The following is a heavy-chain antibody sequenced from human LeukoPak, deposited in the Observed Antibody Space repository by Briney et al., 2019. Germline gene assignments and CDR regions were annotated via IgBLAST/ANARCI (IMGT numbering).Heavy chain of an antibody. CDR3: AKDGDYYDPLPDAFDI. J-gene: IGHJ3*02. Sequence: GGSLRLSCAASGFTFDNYAMNWVRQVPGKGLEWISLISWNSGTIGYADSVKGRFTISRDNANNFLYLQMNSLRAEDTAVYYCAKDGDYYDPLPDAFDIWGQGTMVTVSS. D-gene: IGHD3-22*01. CDR1: GFTFDNYA. V-gene: IGHV3-9*01. CDR2: ISWNSGTI.